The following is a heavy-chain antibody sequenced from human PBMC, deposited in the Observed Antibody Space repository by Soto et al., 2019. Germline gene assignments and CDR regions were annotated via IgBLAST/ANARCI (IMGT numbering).Heavy chain of an antibody. CDR1: GGSISSGGYY. J-gene: IGHJ4*02. V-gene: IGHV4-31*03. CDR3: ARLTTVTRFIDY. Sequence: SETLSLTCTVSGGSISSGGYYWSWIRQHPGKGLEWIGYIYYSGSTYYNPSLKSRVTISVDTSKNQFSLKLSSVTAADTAVYYCARLTTVTRFIDYWGQGTLVTVSS. D-gene: IGHD4-17*01. CDR2: IYYSGST.